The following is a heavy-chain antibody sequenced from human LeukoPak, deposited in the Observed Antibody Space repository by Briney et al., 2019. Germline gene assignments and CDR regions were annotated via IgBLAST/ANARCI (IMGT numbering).Heavy chain of an antibody. V-gene: IGHV5-51*01. CDR3: ARQRYSSSWSLVAILFDY. Sequence: KAGESLKISCKGSGYSFTSYWIGWVRQMPGKGLGWMGIIYPGDSDTRYSPSFQGQVTISADKSISTAYLQWSSLKASDTAMYYCARQRYSSSWSLVAILFDYWGQGTLVTVSS. CDR2: IYPGDSDT. J-gene: IGHJ4*02. CDR1: GYSFTSYW. D-gene: IGHD6-13*01.